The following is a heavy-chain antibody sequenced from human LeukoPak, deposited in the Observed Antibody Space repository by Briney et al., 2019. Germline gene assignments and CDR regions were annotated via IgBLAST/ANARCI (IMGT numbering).Heavy chain of an antibody. D-gene: IGHD3-22*01. J-gene: IGHJ4*02. V-gene: IGHV1-2*06. CDR3: ARYRYYDSSGTLDY. CDR2: INPNSGGT. CDR1: GYTFTGYY. Sequence: ASVKVSCKASGYTFTGYYMHWVRQAPGQGLEWMGRINPNSGGTNYAQKFQGRVTMSRDTSISTAYMELSRLRSDDTAVYYCARYRYYDSSGTLDYWGQGTLVTVSS.